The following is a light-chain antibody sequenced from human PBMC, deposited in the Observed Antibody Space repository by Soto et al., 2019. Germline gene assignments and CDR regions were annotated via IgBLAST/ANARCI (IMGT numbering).Light chain of an antibody. J-gene: IGKJ2*01. CDR2: DAS. Sequence: EIVLTQSPATLSLSPGERATLSCRASQSVSSYLAWYQQKPGQAPRLLIYDASNRATGIPARFSGSGSGTDFTLTISSLEPEDFAVYYCQQRRNWTPYTFGQGTKVEIK. CDR1: QSVSSY. CDR3: QQRRNWTPYT. V-gene: IGKV3-11*01.